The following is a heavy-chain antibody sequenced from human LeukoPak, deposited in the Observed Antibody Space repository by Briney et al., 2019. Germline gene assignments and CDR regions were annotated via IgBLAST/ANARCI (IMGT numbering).Heavy chain of an antibody. J-gene: IGHJ4*02. Sequence: PSETLSLTCTVSGGSISSYYWSWIRQPPGKGLEWIGYIYYSGSTNYNPSLKSRVTISVDTSKNQFSLKLSSVTAADTAVYYCARARRQVTTLDYWGQGTLVTVSS. CDR2: IYYSGST. CDR3: ARARRQVTTLDY. D-gene: IGHD4-17*01. V-gene: IGHV4-59*01. CDR1: GGSISSYY.